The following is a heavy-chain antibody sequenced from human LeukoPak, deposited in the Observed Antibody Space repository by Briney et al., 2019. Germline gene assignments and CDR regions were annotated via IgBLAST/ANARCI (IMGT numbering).Heavy chain of an antibody. J-gene: IGHJ4*02. D-gene: IGHD3-16*01. CDR3: AKDLTNGWGTFDY. CDR2: IYSDGST. Sequence: GGSLRLSCAASGFTVTNNYMNWVRQAPGKGLEWVSVIYSDGSTFYSDSVKGRFTISRHNSKNIVHLQMNSLRTEDTAVYYCAKDLTNGWGTFDYWGQGTLVTVSS. V-gene: IGHV3-53*04. CDR1: GFTVTNNY.